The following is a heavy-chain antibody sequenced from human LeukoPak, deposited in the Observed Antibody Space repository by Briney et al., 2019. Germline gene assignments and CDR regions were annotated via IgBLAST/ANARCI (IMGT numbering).Heavy chain of an antibody. Sequence: SETLSLTCAVSGYSISSGHYWLWIRQPPGKGLEYIGNIYHSGSSHYNPSLKSRVTISVDTSNNQFSLKLSSVTAADTAVYYCARAKNPYYYYYYMDFWGRGTTVTVSS. V-gene: IGHV4-38-2*01. CDR2: IYHSGSS. CDR3: ARAKNPYYYYYYMDF. CDR1: GYSISSGHY. J-gene: IGHJ6*03.